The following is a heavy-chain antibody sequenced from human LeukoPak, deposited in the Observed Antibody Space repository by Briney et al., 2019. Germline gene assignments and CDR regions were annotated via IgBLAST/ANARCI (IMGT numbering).Heavy chain of an antibody. V-gene: IGHV3-23*01. D-gene: IGHD6-13*01. CDR1: GFTFSSFA. Sequence: GGSLRLSCAASGFTFSSFAMSWVRQAPGKGLEWVSAISGSGGSTYYADSVKGRFTISRDKSKNTLYLQMNSLRAEDTAVYYCAKLGIAAAGFANFDYWGQGTLVTVSS. J-gene: IGHJ4*02. CDR2: ISGSGGST. CDR3: AKLGIAAAGFANFDY.